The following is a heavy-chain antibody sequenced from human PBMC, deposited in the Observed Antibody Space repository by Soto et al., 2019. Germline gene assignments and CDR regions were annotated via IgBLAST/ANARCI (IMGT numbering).Heavy chain of an antibody. CDR2: ISGSGGST. J-gene: IGHJ4*02. V-gene: IGHV3-23*01. Sequence: GGSLRLSCAASGFTFSSYATSWVRQAPGKGLEWVSAISGSGGSTYYTDSVKGRFTISRDNSKNTLYLQMNSLRAEDTAVYYCAKHPTLSTVTTPFDYWGQGTLVTVSS. CDR3: AKHPTLSTVTTPFDY. D-gene: IGHD4-17*01. CDR1: GFTFSSYA.